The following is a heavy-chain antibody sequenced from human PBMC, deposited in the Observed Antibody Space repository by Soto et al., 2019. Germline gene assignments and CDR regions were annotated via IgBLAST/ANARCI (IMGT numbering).Heavy chain of an antibody. D-gene: IGHD2-15*01. V-gene: IGHV4-59*08. CDR3: ARHRRVVAATEFDY. J-gene: IGHJ4*02. CDR2: IYYSGST. Sequence: SETLSLTCTVSGGSISSYYWSWIRQPPGKGLEWIGYIYYSGSTNYNPSLKSRVTISVETSKNQFSLKLSSVTAADTAVYYCARHRRVVAATEFDYWGQGTLVTVSS. CDR1: GGSISSYY.